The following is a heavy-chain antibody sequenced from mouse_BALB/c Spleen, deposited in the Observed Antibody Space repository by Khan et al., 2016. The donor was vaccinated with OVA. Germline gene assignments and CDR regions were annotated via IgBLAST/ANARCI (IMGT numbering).Heavy chain of an antibody. Sequence: EVQLQESGPLLGKPAQSLSLTCTVTGYSITSDYAWNWIRQFPGNKLEWMGYISYSGRTGYNPSLKSRISITRDTSKNQFFLQLNSVTTEDTATXYCARSVTITTVVATDFDYWGQGTTLTVSS. D-gene: IGHD1-1*01. CDR1: GYSITSDYA. J-gene: IGHJ2*01. V-gene: IGHV3-2*02. CDR2: ISYSGRT. CDR3: ARSVTITTVVATDFDY.